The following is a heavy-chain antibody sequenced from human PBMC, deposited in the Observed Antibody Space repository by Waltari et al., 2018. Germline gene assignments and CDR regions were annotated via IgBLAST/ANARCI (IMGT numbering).Heavy chain of an antibody. Sequence: EVQVLESGGGLVQPGGSLRLTCAASGFIFNNYAINWVRQAPGKGLGWVSGINGYGSKTYYADSVKGRFTRSRDNSRNTLSLQMNSLRAEDTAVYYCAKAHFYDTSGYIEHWGQGTLVTVSS. CDR3: AKAHFYDTSGYIEH. CDR2: INGYGSKT. D-gene: IGHD3-22*01. CDR1: GFIFNNYA. V-gene: IGHV3-23*01. J-gene: IGHJ5*02.